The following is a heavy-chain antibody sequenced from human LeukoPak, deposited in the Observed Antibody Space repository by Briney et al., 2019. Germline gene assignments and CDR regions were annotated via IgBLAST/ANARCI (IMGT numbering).Heavy chain of an antibody. D-gene: IGHD3-9*01. J-gene: IGHJ3*01. Sequence: PGGSLRLSCAASGFTFSSYGMHWVRQAPGKGLEWVAFIRYDGSNKYYPDSVKGRFTISRDNSKNTLYLQMNSLRAEDTAVYYCAKDKGIYYDILDWGQGTMVTVSS. CDR2: IRYDGSNK. CDR3: AKDKGIYYDILD. CDR1: GFTFSSYG. V-gene: IGHV3-30*02.